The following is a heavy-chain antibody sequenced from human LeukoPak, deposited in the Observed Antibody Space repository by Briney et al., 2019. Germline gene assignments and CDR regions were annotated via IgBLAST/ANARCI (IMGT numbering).Heavy chain of an antibody. CDR3: ARKTDSSGSGDY. J-gene: IGHJ4*02. Sequence: PGGSLRLSCAASGFTVSSNFMSWVRQAPGKGLECVSVIYSRGGTYYADSVQGRFTISRDASKNTLSLQMNSLRADDTAVYYCARKTDSSGSGDYWGQGTLVTVSS. V-gene: IGHV3-53*01. D-gene: IGHD3-22*01. CDR1: GFTVSSNF. CDR2: IYSRGGT.